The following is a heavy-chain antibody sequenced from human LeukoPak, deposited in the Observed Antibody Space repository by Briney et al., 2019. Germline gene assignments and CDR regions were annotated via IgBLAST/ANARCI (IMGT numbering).Heavy chain of an antibody. CDR2: INHSGST. J-gene: IGHJ3*02. CDR3: ARGGGRRGDAFDI. V-gene: IGHV4-39*07. D-gene: IGHD2-15*01. Sequence: SETLSLTCTVSGGSISSGGYYWSWIRQPPGKGLEWIGEINHSGSTNYNPSLKSRVTISVDTSKNQFSLKLSSVTAADTAVYYCARGGGRRGDAFDIWGQGTMVTVSS. CDR1: GGSISSGGYY.